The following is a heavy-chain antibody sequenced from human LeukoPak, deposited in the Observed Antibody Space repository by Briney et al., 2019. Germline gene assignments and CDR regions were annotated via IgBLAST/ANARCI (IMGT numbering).Heavy chain of an antibody. CDR1: GGSTSSYY. CDR2: IYYSGST. CDR3: ARARADSSSWYYYYYMDV. J-gene: IGHJ6*03. D-gene: IGHD6-13*01. V-gene: IGHV4-59*01. Sequence: PSETLSLTCTVSGGSTSSYYWSWIRQPPGKGLEWIGHIYYSGSTNYNPSLKSRVTISVDTSKNQFSLKLSSVTAADTAVYYCARARADSSSWYYYYYMDVWGKGTTVTVSS.